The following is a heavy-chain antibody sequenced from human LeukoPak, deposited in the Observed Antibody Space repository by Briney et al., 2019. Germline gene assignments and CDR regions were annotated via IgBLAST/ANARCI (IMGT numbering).Heavy chain of an antibody. D-gene: IGHD6-13*01. Sequence: GGTLRLSCAASGFTFIDNAFSWLRQSPGKGLEWVSAINGAGQKSYADSVKGRFTISRDNSKNTLYLQMNSLRAEDTAVYYCARRNIAAAALDYWGQGTLVTVSS. CDR1: GFTFIDNA. V-gene: IGHV3-23*01. CDR2: INGAGQK. J-gene: IGHJ4*02. CDR3: ARRNIAAAALDY.